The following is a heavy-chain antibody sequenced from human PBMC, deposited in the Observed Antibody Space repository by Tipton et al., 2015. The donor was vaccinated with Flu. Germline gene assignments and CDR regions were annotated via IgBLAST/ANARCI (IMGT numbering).Heavy chain of an antibody. D-gene: IGHD3-9*01. CDR1: GDSMSSRSYY. CDR2: IKQDGSQK. V-gene: IGHV3-7*01. Sequence: LSLTCTVSGDSMSSRSYYWGWIRQPPGKGLEWVANIKQDGSQKYYVGSVRGRFTISRDNAKNSLYLQMNSLRAADTAVYFCAREGQRFFELDTWGQGTLVTVSS. J-gene: IGHJ5*02. CDR3: AREGQRFFELDT.